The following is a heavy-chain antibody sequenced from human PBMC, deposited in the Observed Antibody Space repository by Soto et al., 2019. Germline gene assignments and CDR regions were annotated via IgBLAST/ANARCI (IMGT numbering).Heavy chain of an antibody. V-gene: IGHV4-39*01. D-gene: IGHD2-15*01. J-gene: IGHJ4*02. CDR2: IYYSGST. CDR3: ARLYCSGGSCAYNFDY. Sequence: QLQLQESGPGLVKPSETLSLTCTVSGGSISSSSYYWGWIRQPPGKGLEWIGSIYYSGSTYYNPSLKSRVTISVDTSKNHFSLKLSSVTAADTAVYYCARLYCSGGSCAYNFDYWGQGTLVTVSS. CDR1: GGSISSSSYY.